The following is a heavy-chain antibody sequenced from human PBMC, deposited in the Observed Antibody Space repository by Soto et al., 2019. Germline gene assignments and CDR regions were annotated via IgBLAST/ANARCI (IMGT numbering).Heavy chain of an antibody. CDR2: IFHTGST. J-gene: IGHJ4*02. D-gene: IGHD2-2*01. V-gene: IGHV4-31*11. CDR1: GASISSGDSY. CDR3: AREPYCTSATCFIHFDS. Sequence: QVQLQESGPGLVKPSQTLSLTCAVSGASISSGDSYWSWIRQRPGKGLEWIGYIFHTGSTYYNPSLKRRVTVSLDSSKDQFSLKLTSATAADTAVYCCAREPYCTSATCFIHFDSWGQGSLVTVSS.